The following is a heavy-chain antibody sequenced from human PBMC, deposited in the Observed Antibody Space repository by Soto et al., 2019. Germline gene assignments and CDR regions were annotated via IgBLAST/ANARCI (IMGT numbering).Heavy chain of an antibody. D-gene: IGHD2-2*01. CDR2: IKQDESEK. V-gene: IGHV3-7*05. Sequence: EVQLVESGGGLVQPGGSLRLSCAASGFTFSRYWMSWVRQAPGKGLEWVANIKQDESEKYYVDSVKDRFTISRDNAKNSLYLQMNSLRAEDTAVYYCARDGVVPAAPYGMDVWGQGTTVTVSS. CDR1: GFTFSRYW. J-gene: IGHJ6*02. CDR3: ARDGVVPAAPYGMDV.